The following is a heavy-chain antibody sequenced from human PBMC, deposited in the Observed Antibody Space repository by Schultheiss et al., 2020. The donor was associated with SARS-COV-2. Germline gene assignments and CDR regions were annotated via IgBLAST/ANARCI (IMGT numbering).Heavy chain of an antibody. CDR2: ISYDGSNK. V-gene: IGHV3-30*04. D-gene: IGHD2-8*01. CDR1: GFTFSSYA. CDR3: ARGVGCTNGVCSSFAY. Sequence: GESLKISCAASGFTFSSYAMHWVRQAPGKGLEWVAVISYDGSNKYYADSVKGRFTISRDNSKNTLYLQMNSLRAEDTAVYYCARGVGCTNGVCSSFAYWGQGTLVTVSS. J-gene: IGHJ4*02.